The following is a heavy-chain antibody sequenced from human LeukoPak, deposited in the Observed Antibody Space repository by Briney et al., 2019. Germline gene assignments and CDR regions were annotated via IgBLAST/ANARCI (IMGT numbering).Heavy chain of an antibody. J-gene: IGHJ4*02. CDR1: GYAFTTYD. CDR3: ARVGTGTRSFDS. CDR2: ISAYNGYT. V-gene: IGHV1-18*01. D-gene: IGHD1/OR15-1a*01. Sequence: ASVKVSCKTSGYAFTTYDINWVRQAPGQGLEWVGRISAYNGYTNYGQKFQGRVTMTTDTSTNTAYMELRSLRSDDTAVYYCARVGTGTRSFDSWGQGTLVTVSS.